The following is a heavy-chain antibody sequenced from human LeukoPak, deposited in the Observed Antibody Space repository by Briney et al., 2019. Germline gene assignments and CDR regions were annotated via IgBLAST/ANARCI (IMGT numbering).Heavy chain of an antibody. CDR2: INPNSGGT. J-gene: IGHJ4*02. D-gene: IGHD6-19*01. V-gene: IGHV1-2*02. CDR3: AREASSGPHGDY. Sequence: ASVKVSCKASGYTFTGYYMHWVRQAPGQGLEWMGWINPNSGGTNYAQKFQGRVTMTRDTSISTAYMELSRLRSDDTAVYYCAREASSGPHGDYWGQGTLATVSS. CDR1: GYTFTGYY.